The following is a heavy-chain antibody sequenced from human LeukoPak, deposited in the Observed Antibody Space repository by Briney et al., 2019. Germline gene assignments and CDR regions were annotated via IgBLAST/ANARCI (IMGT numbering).Heavy chain of an antibody. CDR1: GFTFSSYS. Sequence: GGSLRLSCAASGFTFSSYSMNWVRQAPGKGLEWVSSISSSSSYIYYADSVKGRFTISRDNAKNSLYLQMNSLRAEDTAVYYCARAGAFVAHYRFLWSYWGQGTLVTVSS. CDR3: ARAGAFVAHYRFLWSY. V-gene: IGHV3-21*01. J-gene: IGHJ4*02. CDR2: ISSSSSYI. D-gene: IGHD3-3*01.